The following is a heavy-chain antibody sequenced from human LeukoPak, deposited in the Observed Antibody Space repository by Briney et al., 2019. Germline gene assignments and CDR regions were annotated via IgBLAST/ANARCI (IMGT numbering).Heavy chain of an antibody. J-gene: IGHJ3*02. Sequence: PSETLSLTCTVSGGSISSYYWSWIRQPPGKGLEWIGYIYYSGSTNYNPSLKSRVTISVDTSKNQFSLKLSSVTAADTAVYYCARSSIYGDYGAFDIWGQGTMVTASS. CDR1: GGSISSYY. V-gene: IGHV4-59*01. CDR3: ARSSIYGDYGAFDI. CDR2: IYYSGST. D-gene: IGHD4-17*01.